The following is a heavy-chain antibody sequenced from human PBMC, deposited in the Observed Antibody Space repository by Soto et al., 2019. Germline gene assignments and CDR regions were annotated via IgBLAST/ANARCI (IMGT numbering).Heavy chain of an antibody. J-gene: IGHJ4*02. CDR2: ISHSGGNT. V-gene: IGHV3-23*01. Sequence: EVQLLESGEGLVQPGGSLRLSCAASGFTFSSYGMSWVRQAPGKGLEWVSAISHSGGNTYYADSVKGRFAISRDNSKNTLYLQMNSLRAEDTAVYYCATFIFCSSTSCYGREGGYWGQGTLVTVSS. CDR3: ATFIFCSSTSCYGREGGY. D-gene: IGHD2-2*01. CDR1: GFTFSSYG.